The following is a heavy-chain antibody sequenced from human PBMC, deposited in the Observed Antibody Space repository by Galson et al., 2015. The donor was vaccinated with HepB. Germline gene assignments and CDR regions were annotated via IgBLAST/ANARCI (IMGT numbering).Heavy chain of an antibody. Sequence: SLRLSCAASGFIFSDHYMDWVRQAPGKGLEWVGRSRNKANGYTTEYAASVKGRFTISRDDSKHSLYLQINSLKTKDTAVYYCARGRFDYDHLWGSYRFSYFDIWGQGTLVTVSS. J-gene: IGHJ4*02. D-gene: IGHD3-16*02. CDR1: GFIFSDHY. V-gene: IGHV3-72*01. CDR2: SRNKANGYTT. CDR3: ARGRFDYDHLWGSYRFSYFDI.